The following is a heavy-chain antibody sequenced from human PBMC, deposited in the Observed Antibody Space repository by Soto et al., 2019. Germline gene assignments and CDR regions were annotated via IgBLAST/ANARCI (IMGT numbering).Heavy chain of an antibody. J-gene: IGHJ6*02. CDR3: ARDWTPRYYYGMEV. V-gene: IGHV4-30-4*01. CDR2: IYYSGST. CDR1: YGSISSGDYY. D-gene: IGHD3-3*01. Sequence: SEPLSLTCTFSYGSISSGDYYLSFINQPPWKGLEWIWYIYYSGSTYYNPSLKSRVTISVDTSKNQFSLKLSSVTAADTAVYYCARDWTPRYYYGMEVWGQGTTVTVSS.